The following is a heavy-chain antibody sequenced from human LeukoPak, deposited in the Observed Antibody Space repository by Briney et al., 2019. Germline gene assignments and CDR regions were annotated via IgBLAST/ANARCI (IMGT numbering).Heavy chain of an antibody. CDR3: ARTPPGGWYGSLDY. J-gene: IGHJ4*02. V-gene: IGHV3-21*01. CDR1: VFTFSSYS. D-gene: IGHD6-19*01. Sequence: GGSLRLSCPASVFTFSSYSMNWVRQAPGKGLDWVSLISSISSIFYADSVKGRFTISRDSAKNSLYLQMNSLRGEDTAVYYCARTPPGGWYGSLDYWGQGTLVTVSS. CDR2: ISSISSI.